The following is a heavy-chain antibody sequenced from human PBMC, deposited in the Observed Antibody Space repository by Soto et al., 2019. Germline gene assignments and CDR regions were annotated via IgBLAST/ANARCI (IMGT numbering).Heavy chain of an antibody. CDR3: AGSGGPEGDWFDP. CDR2: VYYSGIT. J-gene: IGHJ5*02. CDR1: GASIRRRGYY. V-gene: IGHV4-31*03. D-gene: IGHD3-10*01. Sequence: QVLLQESGPRLVKPSQTLSLTCTVSGASIRRRGYYWSWIRHHPGEGLEWLGFVYYSGITDYNPSLKGRVSISADTSKIEFSLRLYSVTAADTAVYYCAGSGGPEGDWFDPWGPGTLVTVSS.